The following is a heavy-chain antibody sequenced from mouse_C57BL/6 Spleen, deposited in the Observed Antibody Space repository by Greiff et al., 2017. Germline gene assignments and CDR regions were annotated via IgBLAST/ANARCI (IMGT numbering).Heavy chain of an antibody. V-gene: IGHV1-26*01. D-gene: IGHD2-1*01. CDR1: GYTFTDYY. J-gene: IGHJ2*01. CDR3: ARRSTMVPFDY. Sequence: EVQLQQSGPELVKPGASVKISCKASGYTFTDYYMNWVKQSHGKSLEWIGDINPNNGGTSYNQKFKGKATLTVDKSSSTAYMELRSLTSEDSAVYYCARRSTMVPFDYGGQGTTLTVSS. CDR2: INPNNGGT.